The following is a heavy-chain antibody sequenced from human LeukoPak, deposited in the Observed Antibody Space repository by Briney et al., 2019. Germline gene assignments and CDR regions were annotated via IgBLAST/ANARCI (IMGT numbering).Heavy chain of an antibody. J-gene: IGHJ4*02. Sequence: GSSVKVSCKASGGTFSNYAISWVRQAPGQGLEWMGGIIPIFGTTNYAQKFQGRATITADESTSTVYMELSSLRSEDTAVYYCARADYYDGSSCWGQGTLVTVSS. CDR2: IIPIFGTT. V-gene: IGHV1-69*01. D-gene: IGHD3-22*01. CDR1: GGTFSNYA. CDR3: ARADYYDGSSC.